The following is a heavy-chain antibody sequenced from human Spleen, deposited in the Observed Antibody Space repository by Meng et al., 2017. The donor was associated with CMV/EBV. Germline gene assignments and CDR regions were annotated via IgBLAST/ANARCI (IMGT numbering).Heavy chain of an antibody. CDR2: ISGRITTV. Sequence: SCAASGFTFSDYGMNWVRQAPGKGLEWVSYISGRITTVYYADSLKGRFTISRDNAKNSLYLQMNSLRAEDTAVYYCARVGDYGDYMNYWGQGTLVTVSS. D-gene: IGHD4-17*01. J-gene: IGHJ4*02. CDR1: GFTFSDYG. CDR3: ARVGDYGDYMNY. V-gene: IGHV3-48*04.